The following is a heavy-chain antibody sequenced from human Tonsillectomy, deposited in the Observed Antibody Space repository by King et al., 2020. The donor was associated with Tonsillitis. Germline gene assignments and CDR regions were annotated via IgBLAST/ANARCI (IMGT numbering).Heavy chain of an antibody. D-gene: IGHD3-22*01. V-gene: IGHV3-66*01. CDR1: GFTVSSNY. CDR3: ARDRYYGSSGYLQADY. CDR2: IYSSGSA. J-gene: IGHJ4*02. Sequence: DVQLVESGGGLVQPGGSLRLSCAASGFTVSSNYMSWVRQAPGKGLEWVSIIYSSGSAYYADSVMGRFTISRDNSKNTLYLQMNSLRAEDTAVYYCARDRYYGSSGYLQADYWGQGTLVTVSS.